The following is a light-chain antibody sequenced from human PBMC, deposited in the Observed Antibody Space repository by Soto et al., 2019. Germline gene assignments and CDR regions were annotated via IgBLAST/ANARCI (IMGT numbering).Light chain of an antibody. CDR3: QQYYSYSYT. CDR2: AAS. Sequence: AIRMTQSPSSLSASTGDRVTITCRASQGISSYLAWYQQKPGKAPKLLIYAASTLQSGVPSRFRGSGSATDFTLTISCLQSEDFDTYYCQQYYSYSYTFAQGTNVDIK. V-gene: IGKV1-8*01. CDR1: QGISSY. J-gene: IGKJ2*01.